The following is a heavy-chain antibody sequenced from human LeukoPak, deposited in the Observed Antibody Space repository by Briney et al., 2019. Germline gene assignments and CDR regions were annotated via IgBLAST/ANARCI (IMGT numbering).Heavy chain of an antibody. CDR1: GYTFSTYP. J-gene: IGHJ4*02. Sequence: SVKVSCKASGYTFSTYPINWVRQAPGQGLEWMGGIIPLFGTANYAQKFLGRVIITADESTSTTHMYLSSLKSEDTAVYYCARERAGYGSGSYYYYWGQGTLVTVSS. V-gene: IGHV1-69*13. D-gene: IGHD3-10*01. CDR3: ARERAGYGSGSYYYY. CDR2: IIPLFGTA.